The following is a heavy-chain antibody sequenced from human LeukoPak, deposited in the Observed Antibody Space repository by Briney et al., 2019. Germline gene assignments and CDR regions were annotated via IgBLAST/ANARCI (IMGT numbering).Heavy chain of an antibody. Sequence: GGSLRLSCEASGFTFSSYWMTWVRQPPGKGLEWVANIKQDGSEKYYVDSVKGRFTISRDDAKNSLFLQMNSLRAEDTAVYYCARGTNSGSYYEYYYYYYMDVWGKGTTVTVSS. J-gene: IGHJ6*03. CDR3: ARGTNSGSYYEYYYYYYMDV. CDR2: IKQDGSEK. CDR1: GFTFSSYW. V-gene: IGHV3-7*01. D-gene: IGHD1-26*01.